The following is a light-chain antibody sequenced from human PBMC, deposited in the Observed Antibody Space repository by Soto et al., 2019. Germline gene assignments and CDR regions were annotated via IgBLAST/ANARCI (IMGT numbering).Light chain of an antibody. V-gene: IGLV2-14*01. Sequence: QSALTQPASVSASPGQSITISCTGTSSDVGSYDYVSWFQQHPGKAPKVLIYEVADRPSGVSDRFSGSKSGNTASLTTSGLQTEDEGDYYCSSFTSSNTWVFGGGTKLTVL. CDR2: EVA. CDR1: SSDVGSYDY. CDR3: SSFTSSNTWV. J-gene: IGLJ3*02.